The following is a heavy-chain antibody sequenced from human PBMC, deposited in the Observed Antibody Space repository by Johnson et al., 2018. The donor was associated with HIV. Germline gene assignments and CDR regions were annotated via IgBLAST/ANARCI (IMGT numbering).Heavy chain of an antibody. Sequence: EQLVESGGGLIQPGGSLRLSCEASGFSFSNAWMNWVRQAPGKGLEWVGRIKSETDGGTTDYATPVKGRFTISRDDSKNMLFLQMNSLKTEDTALYYCSTGGLVVVVGAMLLPLRAAFDIWGQGTMVTVSS. CDR2: IKSETDGGTT. CDR3: STGGLVVVVGAMLLPLRAAFDI. J-gene: IGHJ3*02. V-gene: IGHV3-15*01. CDR1: GFSFSNAW. D-gene: IGHD2-15*01.